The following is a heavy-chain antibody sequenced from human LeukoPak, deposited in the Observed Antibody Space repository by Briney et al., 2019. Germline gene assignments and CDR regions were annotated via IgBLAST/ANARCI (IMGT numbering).Heavy chain of an antibody. CDR3: ARSPAYYDILTGYYLPYAFDI. D-gene: IGHD3-9*01. Sequence: GGSLRLSCAASGFTFTTYWMGWVRQAPGKGLEWVANIKQDGSEQYYVDSVKGRFTISRDNAKNSLYLQMNSLRAEDTAVYYCARSPAYYDILTGYYLPYAFDIWGQGTMVTVSS. J-gene: IGHJ3*02. CDR1: GFTFTTYW. V-gene: IGHV3-7*01. CDR2: IKQDGSEQ.